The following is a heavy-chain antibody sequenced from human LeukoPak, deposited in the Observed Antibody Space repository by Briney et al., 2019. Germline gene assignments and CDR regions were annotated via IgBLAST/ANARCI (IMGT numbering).Heavy chain of an antibody. CDR1: GFSFSSYW. J-gene: IGHJ3*02. CDR3: ARCLYSGYGDDAFDI. Sequence: AGGSLRLSCAASGFSFSSYWIHWVRQAPGKGLVWVSRINSDGSSTSYADSVKGRFTISRDNAKNSLYLQMNSLRAEDTAVYYCARCLYSGYGDDAFDIWGQGTMVTVSS. CDR2: INSDGSST. V-gene: IGHV3-74*01. D-gene: IGHD5-12*01.